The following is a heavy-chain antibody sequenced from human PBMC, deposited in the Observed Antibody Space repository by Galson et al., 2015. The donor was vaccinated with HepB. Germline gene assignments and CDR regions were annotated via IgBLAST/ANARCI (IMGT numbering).Heavy chain of an antibody. CDR2: IYYSGST. D-gene: IGHD5-18*01. V-gene: IGHV4-59*01. Sequence: SETLSLTCTVSGGSISSCYWSWIRQPPGKGLEWIGYIYYSGSTNYNPSLKSRVTISVGTSKNQFSLKLSSVTAADTAVYYCARDAPVGGGYSYGYLGYHPAGGAFDIWGQGTMVTVSS. CDR3: ARDAPVGGGYSYGYLGYHPAGGAFDI. CDR1: GGSISSCY. J-gene: IGHJ3*02.